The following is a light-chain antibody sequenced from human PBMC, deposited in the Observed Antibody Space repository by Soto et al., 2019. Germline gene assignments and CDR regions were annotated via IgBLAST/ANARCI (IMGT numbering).Light chain of an antibody. CDR2: FTF. J-gene: IGKJ4*01. V-gene: IGKV1-12*01. Sequence: DIQMTQSPSSVSASVGDRVTITCRASQGINSRLAWYQQKPGKAPKLLIYFTFNLESGVPSRFIGSGSGTDFSLTISSLQPEDFATYFCQQADSLPRTFGGGTKMEIK. CDR3: QQADSLPRT. CDR1: QGINSR.